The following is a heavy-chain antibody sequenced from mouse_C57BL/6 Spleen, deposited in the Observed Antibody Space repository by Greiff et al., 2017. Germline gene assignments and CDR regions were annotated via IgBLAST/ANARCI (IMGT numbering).Heavy chain of an antibody. V-gene: IGHV1-76*01. CDR2: IYPGSGNT. CDR1: GYTFTDYY. D-gene: IGHD1-1*01. Sequence: QVHVQQSGAELVRPGASVKLSCKASGYTFTDYYINWVKQRPGQGLEWIARIYPGSGNTYYNEKFKGKATLTADKSSSTAYMQLSSLTSEDSAVYFCARTATTVVVGGNYCAMGGWGQGTSVTVSS. J-gene: IGHJ4*01. CDR3: ARTATTVVVGGNYCAMGG.